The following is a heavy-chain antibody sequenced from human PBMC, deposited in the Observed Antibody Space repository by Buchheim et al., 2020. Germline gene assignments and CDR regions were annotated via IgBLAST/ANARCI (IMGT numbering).Heavy chain of an antibody. Sequence: EVQLVESGGGLVKPGGSLRLSCAASGFTFSNAWMSWVRQAPGKGLEWVGRIESETYGATTDYAAPVKGRFTISRDDSQNTVYLQMNSLRNEDTAVYYCTARDTAVAHWGQGT. CDR3: TARDTAVAH. J-gene: IGHJ4*02. D-gene: IGHD5-18*01. CDR2: IESETYGATT. CDR1: GFTFSNAW. V-gene: IGHV3-15*04.